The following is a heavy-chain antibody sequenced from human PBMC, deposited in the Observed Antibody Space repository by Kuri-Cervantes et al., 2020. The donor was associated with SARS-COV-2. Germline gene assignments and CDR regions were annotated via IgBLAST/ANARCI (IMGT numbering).Heavy chain of an antibody. Sequence: GESLKISCAASGFTFSSYAMSWVRQAPGKGLEWVSAISGSGGSTYYADSVKGRLTISRDNSKNTLYLQMNSLRAEDTAVYYCARDQAGTIDYWGQGTLATVSS. J-gene: IGHJ4*02. CDR2: ISGSGGST. V-gene: IGHV3-23*01. CDR1: GFTFSSYA. D-gene: IGHD1-1*01. CDR3: ARDQAGTIDY.